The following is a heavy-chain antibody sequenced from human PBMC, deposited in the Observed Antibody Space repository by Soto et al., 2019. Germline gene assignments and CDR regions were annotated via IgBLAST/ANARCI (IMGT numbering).Heavy chain of an antibody. J-gene: IGHJ6*02. CDR1: GFIFSDYY. V-gene: IGHV3-11*01. CDR3: ARAWKIEKFGVISMSKGLDV. Sequence: GGSLRLSCAASGFIFSDYYMTWIRQAPGKGLEWISCSSNRGRSTYYADSVKDRFVVSKDNAKNLVYLQMNSLRAEDTAVYFCARAWKIEKFGVISMSKGLDVWGQGTTVTVSS. D-gene: IGHD3-3*01. CDR2: SSNRGRST.